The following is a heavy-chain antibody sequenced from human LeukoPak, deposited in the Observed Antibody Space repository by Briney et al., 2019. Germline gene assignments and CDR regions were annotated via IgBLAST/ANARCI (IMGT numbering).Heavy chain of an antibody. Sequence: TGGSLRLSCAASGFTFNNYAMSWGRQAPGKGLEWVSAISGGGVSTYYADSVKGRFSVSRDNSKNTLYLQMNSLRAEDTAVYYCANVGSSPVWWGQGTLVTVSS. V-gene: IGHV3-23*01. J-gene: IGHJ4*02. CDR2: ISGGGVST. D-gene: IGHD2-15*01. CDR1: GFTFNNYA. CDR3: ANVGSSPVW.